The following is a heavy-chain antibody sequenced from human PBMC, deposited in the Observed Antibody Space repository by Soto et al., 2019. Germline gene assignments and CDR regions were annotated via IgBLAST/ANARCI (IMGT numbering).Heavy chain of an antibody. Sequence: QVQLVQSGAEVREPGASVKVSCKASGYSFTNNDVSWVRQATGQGLEWMGWMNPGSGDTGYAQKFQGRVTMTRDISIATAYMELSTLRSDDTAIYYCAKMETFVSLHWFDPWGQGTLVTVSS. CDR3: AKMETFVSLHWFDP. CDR2: MNPGSGDT. V-gene: IGHV1-8*01. D-gene: IGHD3-16*01. CDR1: GYSFTNND. J-gene: IGHJ5*02.